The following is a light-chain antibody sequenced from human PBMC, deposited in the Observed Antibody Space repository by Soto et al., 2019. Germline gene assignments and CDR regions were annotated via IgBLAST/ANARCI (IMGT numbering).Light chain of an antibody. V-gene: IGLV2-14*01. Sequence: QSVLTQPPSVSAAPGQKVTISCSGSSSNIGNNYVSWYQQHPGKAPKLMIYDVSNRPSGVSNRFSGSKSGNTASLTISGLQAEDEADYYCSSYTSSSTDAVFGGGTQLTVL. CDR1: SSNIGNNY. CDR2: DVS. CDR3: SSYTSSSTDAV. J-gene: IGLJ7*01.